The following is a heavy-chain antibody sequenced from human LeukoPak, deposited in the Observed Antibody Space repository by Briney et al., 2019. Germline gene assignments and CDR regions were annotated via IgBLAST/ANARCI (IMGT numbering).Heavy chain of an antibody. D-gene: IGHD1-7*01. V-gene: IGHV3-23*01. Sequence: GGSLRLSCAASGFTFSSYAMSWVRQAPGKGLEWVSAISGSGGSTYYADSVKGRFTISRDNSKNTLYLQMNSLRAEDTAVYYCASILTGTTSGYYYMDVWGKGTTVTVSS. J-gene: IGHJ6*03. CDR3: ASILTGTTSGYYYMDV. CDR2: ISGSGGST. CDR1: GFTFSSYA.